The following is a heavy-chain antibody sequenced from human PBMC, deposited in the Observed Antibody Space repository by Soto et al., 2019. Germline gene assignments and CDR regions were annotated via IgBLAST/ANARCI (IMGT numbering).Heavy chain of an antibody. CDR3: ARSFCGGDCYYYYYGMDV. Sequence: SVKVSCKASGGTFSSYAISWVRQAPGQGLEWMGGIIPIFGTANYAQKFQGRVTITADESTSTAYMELSSLRSEDTAVYYCARSFCGGDCYYYYYGMDVWGKGTTVTVSS. J-gene: IGHJ6*04. CDR2: IIPIFGTA. D-gene: IGHD2-21*02. V-gene: IGHV1-69*13. CDR1: GGTFSSYA.